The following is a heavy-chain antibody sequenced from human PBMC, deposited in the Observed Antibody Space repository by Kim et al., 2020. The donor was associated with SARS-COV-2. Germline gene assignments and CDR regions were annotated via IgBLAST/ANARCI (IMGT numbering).Heavy chain of an antibody. D-gene: IGHD1-20*01. CDR3: ARDLVWRVGVDV. CDR1: GFTFSSYS. Sequence: GGSLRLSCAASGFTFSSYSMTWVRQAPGKGLEWVSSIRSSSNYIYYADSVKGRFTISRDNAKNSLYLHMNSLRAEDTAVYYCARDLVWRVGVDVWGQGTTVTVSS. J-gene: IGHJ6*02. CDR2: IRSSSNYI. V-gene: IGHV3-21*01.